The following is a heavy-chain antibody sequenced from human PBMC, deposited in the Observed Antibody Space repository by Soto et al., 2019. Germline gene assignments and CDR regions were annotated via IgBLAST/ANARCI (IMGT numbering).Heavy chain of an antibody. CDR3: ARTSAAGKYYYGMDV. J-gene: IGHJ6*02. CDR1: GYSFTSYW. Sequence: GESLKISCKGSGYSFTSYWIGWVRQMLGKGLEWMGILYPGDSDARYSPSFQGQVTISADKSISTAYLQWSSLKASDTAMYYCARTSAAGKYYYGMDVWGQGTTVTVSS. CDR2: LYPGDSDA. V-gene: IGHV5-51*01. D-gene: IGHD6-13*01.